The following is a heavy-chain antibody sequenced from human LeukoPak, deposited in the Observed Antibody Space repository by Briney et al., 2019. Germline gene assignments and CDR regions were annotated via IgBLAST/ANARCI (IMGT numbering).Heavy chain of an antibody. V-gene: IGHV3-21*01. CDR2: ISSSSSYI. J-gene: IGHJ4*02. D-gene: IGHD5-12*01. CDR3: AREGLDSGYDFDY. Sequence: GGSLRLSCAASGFTFSSYSMNWVRQAPGKGLEWVSCISSSSSYIYYADSVKGRFTISRDNAKNTLYLQMNSLRAEDTAVYYCAREGLDSGYDFDYWGQGTLVTVSS. CDR1: GFTFSSYS.